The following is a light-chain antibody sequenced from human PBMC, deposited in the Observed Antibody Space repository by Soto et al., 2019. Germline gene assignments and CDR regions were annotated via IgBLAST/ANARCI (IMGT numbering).Light chain of an antibody. CDR3: QKYNSAPLT. CDR1: QGIAPY. J-gene: IGKJ4*01. V-gene: IGKV1-27*01. Sequence: TQSPSSLSAFVGDRVTITCRASQGIAPYLAWFQQKPGKVPKLLIYATSTLQSGVPSRFSGSGSGTDFTLTISSLQPEDVGTYYCQKYNSAPLTFGGGTKVEIK. CDR2: ATS.